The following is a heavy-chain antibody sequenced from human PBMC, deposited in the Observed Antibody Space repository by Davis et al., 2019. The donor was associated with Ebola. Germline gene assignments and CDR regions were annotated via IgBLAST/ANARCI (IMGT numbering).Heavy chain of an antibody. J-gene: IGHJ4*02. CDR1: GWSFSYYF. D-gene: IGHD5-24*01. V-gene: IGHV4-34*01. CDR3: AREDGYMP. CDR2: INHSGRV. Sequence: PSETLSLTCEIYGWSFSYYFWTWIRQAPGKGLEWIGEINHSGRVNYNPSLKSRVTISLDTSKNQFSLTLTSVTAADTGVYYCAREDGYMPWSQGTLVNVSS.